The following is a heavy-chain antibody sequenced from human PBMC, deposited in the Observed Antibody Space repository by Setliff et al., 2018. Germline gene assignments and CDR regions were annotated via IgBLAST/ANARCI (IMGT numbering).Heavy chain of an antibody. CDR2: IDGLGTIT. CDR3: ASIDWGENFYNTDV. Sequence: GESLKISCAASGFTFSNYWMYWVRQVPGKGLVWVSRIDGLGTITHYADSVKGRFTISRDNDKKTLYLQMNSLRGEDTGVYFCASIDWGENFYNTDVWGKGTTVTVSS. J-gene: IGHJ6*04. V-gene: IGHV3-74*01. CDR1: GFTFSNYW. D-gene: IGHD7-27*01.